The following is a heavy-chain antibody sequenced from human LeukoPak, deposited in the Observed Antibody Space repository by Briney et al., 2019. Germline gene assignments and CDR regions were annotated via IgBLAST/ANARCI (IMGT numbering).Heavy chain of an antibody. CDR3: AKEDLIVAVVAATRGAFDI. Sequence: GGSLRLSCAASGFTFSSYAMSWVRQAPGKGLEWVSAISGSGGSTYYADSVKGRFTISRDNSKNTLYLQMNSLRAEDTAVYYCAKEDLIVAVVAATRGAFDIWGQGTMVTVSS. J-gene: IGHJ3*02. CDR1: GFTFSSYA. V-gene: IGHV3-23*01. D-gene: IGHD2-15*01. CDR2: ISGSGGST.